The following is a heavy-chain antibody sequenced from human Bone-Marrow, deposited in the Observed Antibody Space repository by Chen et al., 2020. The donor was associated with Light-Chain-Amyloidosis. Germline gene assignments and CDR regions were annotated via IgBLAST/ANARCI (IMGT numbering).Heavy chain of an antibody. V-gene: IGHV3-23*04. Sequence: EVLLVESGGGLVQPGGSLRLSCAASGFTLSNYAMDWVRQAPGKGLEWVSSISGGDTYNANPLKGRFTVSRDDSGNTLYLQMNSLRAEDTAVYYCAKRGSYYYYGMDVWGQGTTVTVSS. CDR1: GFTLSNYA. J-gene: IGHJ6*02. D-gene: IGHD6-19*01. CDR3: AKRGSYYYYGMDV. CDR2: ISGGDT.